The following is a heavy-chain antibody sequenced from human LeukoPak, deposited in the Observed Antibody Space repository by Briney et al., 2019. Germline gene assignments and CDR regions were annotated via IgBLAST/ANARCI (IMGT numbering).Heavy chain of an antibody. CDR3: AKDQGSGWYEE. V-gene: IGHV4-4*07. CDR1: GGSISNYY. J-gene: IGHJ4*02. CDR2: IHTSGST. D-gene: IGHD6-19*01. Sequence: PSETLSLTCTVSGGSISNYYWNWIRRPAGKGLEWIGRIHTSGSTNYNPSLKSRLTVSVDTSKSQFSLKLTSVTAADTAVYYCAKDQGSGWYEEWGQGTLVTVSS.